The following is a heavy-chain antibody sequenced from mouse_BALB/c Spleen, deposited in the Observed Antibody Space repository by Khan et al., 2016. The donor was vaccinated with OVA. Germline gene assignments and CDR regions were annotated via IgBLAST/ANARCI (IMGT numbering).Heavy chain of an antibody. Sequence: EVQLQQSGPELVKPGASVKMSCKASGYTFTSYVMNWVKQKPGQGLEWIGYINPYNDGTKYNEKFKGKATLTSDKSSSTAYIELSSLTSEDSAVYYCARRLIYYGYDAVFAYWGQGTLVTVSA. CDR3: ARRLIYYGYDAVFAY. V-gene: IGHV1S136*01. J-gene: IGHJ3*01. CDR1: GYTFTSYV. CDR2: INPYNDGT. D-gene: IGHD2-2*01.